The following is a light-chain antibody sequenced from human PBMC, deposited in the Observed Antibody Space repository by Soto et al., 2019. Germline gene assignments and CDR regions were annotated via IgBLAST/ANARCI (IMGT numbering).Light chain of an antibody. CDR2: AAS. J-gene: IGKJ5*01. Sequence: ILLTKSPYSLSASVGDRVTITCRASQGIDSSFAWYQQKPGKAPKLLIYAASSLQSGVPARFSGSGSGTEFTLTISSLQSEDFAVYYCQQYNNWPPVTSGHGTRLEIK. CDR1: QGIDSS. V-gene: IGKV1-9*01. CDR3: QQYNNWPPVT.